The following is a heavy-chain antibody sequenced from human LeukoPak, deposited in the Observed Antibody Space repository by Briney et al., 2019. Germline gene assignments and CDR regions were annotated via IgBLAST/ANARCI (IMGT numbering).Heavy chain of an antibody. CDR3: ARVRNYYDSSGPDAFDI. CDR2: IYYSGST. V-gene: IGHV4-39*07. D-gene: IGHD3-22*01. J-gene: IGHJ3*02. Sequence: SETLSLTCTVSGGSISSSSYYWGWIRQPPGKGLEWIGSIYYSGSTYYNPSLKSRVTISVDTSKNQFSLKLSSVTAADTAVYYCARVRNYYDSSGPDAFDIWGQGTMVTVSS. CDR1: GGSISSSSYY.